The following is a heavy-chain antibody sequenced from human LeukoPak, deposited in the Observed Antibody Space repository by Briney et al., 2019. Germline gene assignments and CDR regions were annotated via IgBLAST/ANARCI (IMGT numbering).Heavy chain of an antibody. CDR1: GFTFSSYS. Sequence: GGSLRLSCAASGFTFSSYSMNWVRQAPGKGLEWVSSISSSSSYIYYADSVKGRFTISRDNAKNSLYLQMNSLRAEDTAVYYCARAIAVADAFDIWGQGTTVTVSS. CDR3: ARAIAVADAFDI. V-gene: IGHV3-21*01. J-gene: IGHJ3*02. D-gene: IGHD6-19*01. CDR2: ISSSSSYI.